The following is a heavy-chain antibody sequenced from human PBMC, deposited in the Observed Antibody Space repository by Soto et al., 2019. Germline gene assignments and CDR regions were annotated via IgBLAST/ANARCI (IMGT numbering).Heavy chain of an antibody. J-gene: IGHJ3*02. CDR2: IWYDGSNK. D-gene: IGHD2-15*01. CDR3: ARDRDIVVVVTQIGGAFDI. CDR1: GFTFSSYG. Sequence: LRLSCAASGFTFSSYGMHWVRQAPGKGLEWVAVIWYDGSNKYYADSVKGRFTISRDNSKNTLYLQMNSLRAEDTAVYYCARDRDIVVVVTQIGGAFDIWGQGTMVTVSS. V-gene: IGHV3-33*01.